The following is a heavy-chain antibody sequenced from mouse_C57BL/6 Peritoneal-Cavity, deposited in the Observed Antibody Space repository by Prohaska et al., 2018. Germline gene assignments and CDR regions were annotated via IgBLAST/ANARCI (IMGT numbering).Heavy chain of an antibody. CDR3: ARWYYGSSFDY. D-gene: IGHD1-1*01. J-gene: IGHJ2*01. CDR1: GYTFTSYW. CDR2: IDPSDSYT. V-gene: IGHV1-50*01. Sequence: QVQLQQPGAELVKPGASVKLSCKASGYTFTSYWMQWVKQRPGQGLEWIGEIDPSDSYTNYNQKFKGKATLTVDKSSSTAYMQLSSLTSEDSAVYYCARWYYGSSFDYWGQGTTLTVSS.